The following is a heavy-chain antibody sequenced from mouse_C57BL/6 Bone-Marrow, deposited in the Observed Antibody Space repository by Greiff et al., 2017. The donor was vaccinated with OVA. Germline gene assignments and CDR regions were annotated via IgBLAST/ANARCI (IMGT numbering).Heavy chain of an antibody. CDR2: IWGGGST. V-gene: IGHV2-9*01. CDR1: GFSLTSYG. CDR3: AKLNFNYYGSSYWFAY. Sequence: QVQLQQSGPGLVAPSQSLSITCTVSGFSLTSYGVDWVRQPPGKGLEWLGVIWGGGSTNYNSALMSRLSISKDNSKSQVFLKMNSLQTDDTAMYYCAKLNFNYYGSSYWFAYWGQGTLVTVSA. J-gene: IGHJ3*01. D-gene: IGHD1-1*01.